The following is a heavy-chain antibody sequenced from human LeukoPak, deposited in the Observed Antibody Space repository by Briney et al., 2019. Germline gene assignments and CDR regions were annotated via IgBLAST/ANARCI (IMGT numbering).Heavy chain of an antibody. CDR2: IWYDGSNK. CDR3: ARGKRGLPPANFDY. V-gene: IGHV3-33*01. CDR1: GFTFSSYG. D-gene: IGHD2-8*01. J-gene: IGHJ4*02. Sequence: GGSLRLSCAASGFTFSSYGMHWVRQAPGKGLEWVAVIWYDGSNKYYADSVKGRFTISRDNSKNTLYLQMNSLRAEDTAVYYCARGKRGLPPANFDYSGQGTLVTVSS.